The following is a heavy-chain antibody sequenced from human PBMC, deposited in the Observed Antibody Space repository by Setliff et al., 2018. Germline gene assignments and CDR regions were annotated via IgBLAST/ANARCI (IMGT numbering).Heavy chain of an antibody. Sequence: SETLSLTCTVSGGSISSSSHYWGWIRQPPGKGLEWIGSIYYTGSTYYNPSLKSRATMSVDTSKRQFSLKLGSATAADTAVYYCARDMGQPYYFESWGLGTLVTVSS. J-gene: IGHJ4*02. D-gene: IGHD1-1*01. CDR2: IYYTGST. CDR1: GGSISSSSHY. V-gene: IGHV4-39*07. CDR3: ARDMGQPYYFES.